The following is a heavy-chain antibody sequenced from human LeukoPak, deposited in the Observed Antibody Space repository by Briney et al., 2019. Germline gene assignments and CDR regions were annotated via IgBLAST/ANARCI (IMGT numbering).Heavy chain of an antibody. J-gene: IGHJ5*02. V-gene: IGHV4-59*12. D-gene: IGHD6-13*01. CDR1: GGSISSYY. CDR3: ARSLYYSSSWYSGGWFDP. Sequence: SETLSLTCTVSGGSISSYYWSWIRQPPGKGLEWIGYIYYSGSTNYNPSLKSRVTISVDTSKNQFSLKLSSVTAADTAVYYCARSLYYSSSWYSGGWFDPWGQGTLVTVSS. CDR2: IYYSGST.